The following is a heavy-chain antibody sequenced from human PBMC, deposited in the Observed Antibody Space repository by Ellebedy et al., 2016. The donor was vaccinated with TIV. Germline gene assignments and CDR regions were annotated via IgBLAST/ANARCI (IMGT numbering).Heavy chain of an antibody. J-gene: IGHJ6*02. Sequence: ASVKVSXXASGYTFTSYGISWVRQAPGQGLEWMGWISAYNGNTNYAQKLQGRVTMTTDTSTSTAYMELRSLRSEDTAVYYCATPYYYDSSGQEWHYYYYGMDVWGQGTTVTVSS. CDR2: ISAYNGNT. CDR1: GYTFTSYG. D-gene: IGHD3-22*01. V-gene: IGHV1-18*01. CDR3: ATPYYYDSSGQEWHYYYYGMDV.